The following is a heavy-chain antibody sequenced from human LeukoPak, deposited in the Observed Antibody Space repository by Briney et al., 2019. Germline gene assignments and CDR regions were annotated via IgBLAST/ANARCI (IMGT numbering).Heavy chain of an antibody. CDR3: ARELRYFDRLGFDY. J-gene: IGHJ4*02. D-gene: IGHD3-9*01. CDR2: IYTSGST. Sequence: SETLSLTCTVSGGSISSGSYYRRWIRQPAGKGLEWIGRIYTSGSTNYNPSLKSRVTISVDTSKNQFSLKLSSVTAAATAVYYCARELRYFDRLGFDYWGQGTLVTVSS. CDR1: GGSISSGSYY. V-gene: IGHV4-61*02.